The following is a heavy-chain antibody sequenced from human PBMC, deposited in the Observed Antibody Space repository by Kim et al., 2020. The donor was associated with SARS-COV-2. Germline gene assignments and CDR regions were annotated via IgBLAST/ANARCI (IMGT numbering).Heavy chain of an antibody. CDR3: ARGYYYGSGSYYNPEVYYFDY. D-gene: IGHD3-10*01. CDR2: IYYSGST. J-gene: IGHJ4*02. CDR1: GGSISSSSYY. Sequence: SETLSLTCTVSGGSISSSSYYWGWIRQPPGKGLEWIGSIYYSGSTYYNPSLKSRVTISVDTSKNQFSLKLSSVTAADTAVYYCARGYYYGSGSYYNPEVYYFDYWGQGTLVTVSS. V-gene: IGHV4-39*07.